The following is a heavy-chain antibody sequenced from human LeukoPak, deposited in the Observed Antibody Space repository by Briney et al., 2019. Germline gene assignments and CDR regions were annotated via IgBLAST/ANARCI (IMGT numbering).Heavy chain of an antibody. D-gene: IGHD5-12*01. J-gene: IGHJ3*02. CDR2: IWYDGSNK. Sequence: PGGSLRLSCAASGFTLSSYGMHWVRQAPGKGLEWVAVIWYDGSNKYYADSVKGRFTISRDNSKNTLYLQMNSLRAEDTAVYYCAREVVESGYDLDAFDIWGQGTMVTVSS. CDR1: GFTLSSYG. V-gene: IGHV3-33*01. CDR3: AREVVESGYDLDAFDI.